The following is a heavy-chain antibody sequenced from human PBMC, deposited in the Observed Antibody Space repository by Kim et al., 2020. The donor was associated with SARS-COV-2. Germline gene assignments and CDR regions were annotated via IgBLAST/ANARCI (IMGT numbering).Heavy chain of an antibody. CDR2: IIPILGIA. D-gene: IGHD3-9*01. CDR1: GGTFSSYA. J-gene: IGHJ4*02. Sequence: SVKVSCKASGGTFSSYAISWVRQAPGQGLEWMGRIIPILGIANYAQKFQGRVTITADKSTSTAYMELSSLRSEDTAVYYCARDSVQYYDILTGFAGGAFDYWGQGTLVTVSS. CDR3: ARDSVQYYDILTGFAGGAFDY. V-gene: IGHV1-69*04.